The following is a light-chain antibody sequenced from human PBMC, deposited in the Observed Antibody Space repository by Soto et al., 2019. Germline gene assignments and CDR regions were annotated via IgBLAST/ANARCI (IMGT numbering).Light chain of an antibody. V-gene: IGKV3-11*01. CDR3: QQRSNWPLT. CDR2: DAS. Sequence: EILLTQSPAALSLSPWERATLSCRASQSVSSYLAWYQQKPGQAPRLLIYDASNRATGIPARFSGSGSGTDFTLTISSLEPEDFAVYYCQQRSNWPLTFGGGTKVDIK. J-gene: IGKJ4*01. CDR1: QSVSSY.